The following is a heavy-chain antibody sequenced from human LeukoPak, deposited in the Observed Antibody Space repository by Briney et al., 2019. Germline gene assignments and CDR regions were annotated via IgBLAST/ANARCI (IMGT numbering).Heavy chain of an antibody. CDR2: IYYSGTT. V-gene: IGHV4-59*01. D-gene: IGHD7-27*01. J-gene: IGHJ2*01. CDR3: ARTWGNWYFDL. CDR1: GDSISSYS. Sequence: SETLSLTCTVSGDSISSYSWNWIRQPPGKGLEWIGYIYYSGTTNYNPSLKSRVTISVDTSKNQFSLNLSSVTAADMAVYYCARTWGNWYFDLWGCGTLVTVSS.